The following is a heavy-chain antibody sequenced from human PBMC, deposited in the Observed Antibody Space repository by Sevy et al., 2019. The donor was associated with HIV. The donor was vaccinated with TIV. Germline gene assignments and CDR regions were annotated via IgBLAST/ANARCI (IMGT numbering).Heavy chain of an antibody. J-gene: IGHJ6*02. Sequence: ASVKVSCKASGYTFTSYDINWVRQATGQGLEWMGWMNPNSGNTGYAQKFQGRVTMTRNTSISTAYMELSSLRSEDTAVYYCASLLGYRSGGSCNYYYGMDVWGQGTTVTVSS. CDR1: GYTFTSYD. CDR2: MNPNSGNT. V-gene: IGHV1-8*01. CDR3: ASLLGYRSGGSCNYYYGMDV. D-gene: IGHD2-15*01.